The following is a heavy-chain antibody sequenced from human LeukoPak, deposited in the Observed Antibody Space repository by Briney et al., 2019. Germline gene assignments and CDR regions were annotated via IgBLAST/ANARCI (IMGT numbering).Heavy chain of an antibody. Sequence: GGSLRLSCAASGFTFSGYWMHWVRQAPGKGLEGVLRITEGGSVISYADSVKGRFTISRENAKNTVYLQMDSLRAENTAVYYCVRDLILSWTPGDDFDHWGQGTLVTVCS. CDR3: VRDLILSWTPGDDFDH. J-gene: IGHJ4*02. CDR2: ITEGGSVI. CDR1: GFTFSGYW. D-gene: IGHD3-16*01. V-gene: IGHV3-74*03.